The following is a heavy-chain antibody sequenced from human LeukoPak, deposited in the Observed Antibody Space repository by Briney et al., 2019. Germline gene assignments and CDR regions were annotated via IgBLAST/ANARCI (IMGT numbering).Heavy chain of an antibody. CDR2: ISPNSGGT. J-gene: IGHJ4*02. CDR1: GFTFSGYY. CDR3: AREPSGSGGYDY. V-gene: IGHV1-2*02. D-gene: IGHD3-10*01. Sequence: ASVKVSCKASGFTFSGYYMHWVRQAPGQGLEWMAWISPNSGGTNYVQKFQGRVTVTRDTSISTDYMEISGMTSDDTALYYCAREPSGSGGYDYWGQGTLVTVSS.